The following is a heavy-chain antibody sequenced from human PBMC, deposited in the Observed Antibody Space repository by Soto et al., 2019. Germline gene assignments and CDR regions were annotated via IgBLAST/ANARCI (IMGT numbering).Heavy chain of an antibody. CDR2: IFSNDEK. D-gene: IGHD2-2*01. CDR1: GVSLTTARVG. J-gene: IGHJ4*02. CDR3: ARAILRAGYCSSPSCYELDY. V-gene: IGHV2-26*01. Sequence: QVTLKESGPVLVKPTEPLTLTCTVSGVSLTTARVGVSWIRQPPGKALEWLAHIFSNDEKSYNTSLKSRLTIFKDSSKSQVVLIMTNMDPVNTATYYCARAILRAGYCSSPSCYELDYWGQGTLVTVSS.